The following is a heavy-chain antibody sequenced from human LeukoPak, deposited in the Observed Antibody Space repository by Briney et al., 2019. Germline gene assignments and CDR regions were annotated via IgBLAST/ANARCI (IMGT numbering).Heavy chain of an antibody. J-gene: IGHJ4*02. D-gene: IGHD3-16*01. V-gene: IGHV3-23*01. CDR2: ISGSGGST. Sequence: GGSLRLSCAASGFTLSSYAMTWVRQAPGKGLEWVSAISGSGGSTYYADSVKGRFTISRDNAKNTLYLQMNSLRAEDTAVYYCARVRWGGLYYFDYWGQGTLVTVSS. CDR1: GFTLSSYA. CDR3: ARVRWGGLYYFDY.